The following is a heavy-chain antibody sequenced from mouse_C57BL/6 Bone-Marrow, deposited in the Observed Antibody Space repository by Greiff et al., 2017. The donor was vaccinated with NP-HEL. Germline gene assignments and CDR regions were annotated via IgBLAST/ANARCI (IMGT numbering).Heavy chain of an antibody. Sequence: VQLQQPGAELVKPRASVQMSSKASGYTFTSYWITWVNQRPGQGLERIGHIYPGSGSTTYNEKFKIKPTLTVDTSSTPAYLQLSSLTSEDSAVYYCASFLSISPFAYWGQGTLVTVSA. D-gene: IGHD2-10*02. J-gene: IGHJ3*01. V-gene: IGHV1-55*01. CDR1: GYTFTSYW. CDR3: ASFLSISPFAY. CDR2: IYPGSGST.